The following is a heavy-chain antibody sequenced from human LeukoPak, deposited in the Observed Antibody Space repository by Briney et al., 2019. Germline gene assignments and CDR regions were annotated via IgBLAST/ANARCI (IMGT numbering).Heavy chain of an antibody. J-gene: IGHJ4*02. CDR1: GGSFSGDY. Sequence: SETLSLTCAVYGGSFSGDYWSWIRQPPGKGLEWIGEINHSGSTNYNPSLKSRVTISVDTSNNQFSLKLSSVTAADTAVYYCARGWSGYWGQGTLVTVSS. CDR2: INHSGST. V-gene: IGHV4-34*01. CDR3: ARGWSGY. D-gene: IGHD2-8*02.